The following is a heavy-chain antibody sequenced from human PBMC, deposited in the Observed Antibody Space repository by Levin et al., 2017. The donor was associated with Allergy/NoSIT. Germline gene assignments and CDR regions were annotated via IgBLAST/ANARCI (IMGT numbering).Heavy chain of an antibody. CDR2: ISYDGSNK. Sequence: GESLKISCAASGFTFSSYAMHWVRQAPGKGLEWVAVISYDGSNKYYADAEKGRFTISRDNSKNTLYLQMNSLRAEDTAVYYCARRGVGATMNCQHWGQGTLVTVSS. J-gene: IGHJ1*01. CDR1: GFTFSSYA. V-gene: IGHV3-30*04. D-gene: IGHD1-26*01. CDR3: ARRGVGATMNCQH.